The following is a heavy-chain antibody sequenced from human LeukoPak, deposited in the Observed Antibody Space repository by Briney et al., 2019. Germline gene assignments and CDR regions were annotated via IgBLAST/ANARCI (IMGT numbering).Heavy chain of an antibody. Sequence: ASVKVSCKTSGYTFSNFGISWVRQAPGQGLEWMGWISGNNGNPNYGQKFQGRFTVTTDSSTSTAYMELRNLRSDDTAVYYCARDRTSTDDYWGQGTLVTVSS. CDR3: ARDRTSTDDY. D-gene: IGHD2-2*01. CDR1: GYTFSNFG. CDR2: ISGNNGNP. J-gene: IGHJ4*02. V-gene: IGHV1-18*01.